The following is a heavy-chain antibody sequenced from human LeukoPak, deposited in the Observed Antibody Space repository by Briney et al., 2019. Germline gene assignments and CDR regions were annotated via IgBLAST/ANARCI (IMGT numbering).Heavy chain of an antibody. CDR3: ARDRGRYYDSRGFYWGYYFDS. CDR1: GFTFSTYA. CDR2: ITTRDVTT. Sequence: GGSLRLSCSASGFTFSTYAMSWVRQAPGKGLEWISAITTRDVTTYYADSVKGRFTISRDNSKDTLYLQMSSVRVDDTAVYYCARDRGRYYDSRGFYWGYYFDSWGQGILVTVST. V-gene: IGHV3-23*01. J-gene: IGHJ4*02. D-gene: IGHD3-22*01.